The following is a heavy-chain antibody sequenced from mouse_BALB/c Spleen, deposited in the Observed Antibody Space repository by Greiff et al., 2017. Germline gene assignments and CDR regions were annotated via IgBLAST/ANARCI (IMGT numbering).Heavy chain of an antibody. CDR3: TRGDDYYAMDY. CDR1: GFTFSSYT. Sequence: DVKLVESGGGLVKPGGSLKLSCAASGFTFSSYTMSWVRQTPEKRLEWVATISSGGSYTYYPDSVKGRFTISRDNAKNTLYLQMSSLKSEDTAMYYCTRGDDYYAMDYWGQGTSVTVSS. CDR2: ISSGGSYT. J-gene: IGHJ4*01. V-gene: IGHV5-6-4*01.